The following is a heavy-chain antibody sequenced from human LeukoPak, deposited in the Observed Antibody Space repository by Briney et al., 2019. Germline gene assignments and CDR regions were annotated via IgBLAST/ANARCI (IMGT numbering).Heavy chain of an antibody. CDR3: ARKRITMIVVVHAFDI. V-gene: IGHV4-4*02. CDR1: GGSISSSNW. CDR2: IYHSGST. D-gene: IGHD3-22*01. J-gene: IGHJ3*02. Sequence: SGTLSLTCAVSGGSISSSNWWSWVRQPPGKGLEWIGEIYHSGSTNYNPSLKSRVTISVDKSKNQFSLKLSSVTAADTAVYYCARKRITMIVVVHAFDIWGQGTMVTVSS.